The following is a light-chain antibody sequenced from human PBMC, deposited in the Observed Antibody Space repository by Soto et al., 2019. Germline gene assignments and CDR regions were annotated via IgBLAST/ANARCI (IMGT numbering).Light chain of an antibody. Sequence: EIDLTQSPGTLSLSPGERATLSCRASQTVSSTYLAWYQQRAGQAPRLIIYGVSISATGIPERFRGSGCVTDCRFTISILQPEDCPVYFCHEYGCSLRTFGQGKTVE. CDR2: GVS. J-gene: IGKJ1*01. CDR3: HEYGCSLRT. V-gene: IGKV3-20*01. CDR1: QTVSSTY.